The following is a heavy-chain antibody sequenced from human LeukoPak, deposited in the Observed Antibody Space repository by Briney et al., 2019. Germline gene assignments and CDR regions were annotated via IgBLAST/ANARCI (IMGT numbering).Heavy chain of an antibody. Sequence: SVKVSCKASGGTFSSYAISWVRQAPGQGLEWMGGIIPIFGTANYAQKFQGRVTITADESTSTAYTELSSLRSEDTAVYYCARDTPISGYDSPLFDYWGQGTLVTVSS. CDR3: ARDTPISGYDSPLFDY. CDR1: GGTFSSYA. V-gene: IGHV1-69*01. J-gene: IGHJ4*02. CDR2: IIPIFGTA. D-gene: IGHD5-12*01.